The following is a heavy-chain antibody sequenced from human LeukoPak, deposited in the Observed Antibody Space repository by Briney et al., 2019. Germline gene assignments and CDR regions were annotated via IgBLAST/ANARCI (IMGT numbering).Heavy chain of an antibody. Sequence: GGSLRLSCAASGFTFSSYAMHWVRQAPGKGLEWVAVISYDGSNKYYADSVKGRFTISRDNSKNTLYLQMNSLRAEDTAVYYCASRGYCSGGSCFEYFQHWGQGTLVTVSS. V-gene: IGHV3-30-3*01. D-gene: IGHD2-15*01. CDR1: GFTFSSYA. CDR3: ASRGYCSGGSCFEYFQH. J-gene: IGHJ1*01. CDR2: ISYDGSNK.